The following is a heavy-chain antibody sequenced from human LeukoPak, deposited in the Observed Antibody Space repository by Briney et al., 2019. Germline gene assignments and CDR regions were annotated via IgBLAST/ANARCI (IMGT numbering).Heavy chain of an antibody. CDR3: ARLPGYCCSNSCYKMTIPFDY. Sequence: PGGSLRLSCSASGFTFSSYSMHWVRQAPGKGLEWVAVISYDGNNKYDADSVKGRFTISRDNSKNTLYLQMNSLRAEDTAVYYCARLPGYCCSNSCYKMTIPFDYWGQGTLVTVSS. V-gene: IGHV3-30-3*01. CDR2: ISYDGNNK. D-gene: IGHD2-2*02. J-gene: IGHJ4*02. CDR1: GFTFSSYS.